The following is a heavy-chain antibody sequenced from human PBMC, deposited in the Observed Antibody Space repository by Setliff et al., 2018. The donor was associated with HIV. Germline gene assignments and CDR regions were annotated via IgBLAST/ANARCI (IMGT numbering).Heavy chain of an antibody. J-gene: IGHJ4*02. Sequence: PSETLSLTCTVSGGSISSNSYYWGWIRQPPGKGLEWIGKIYYSGSTYYNPSLKSRVTISADTSKNQFSLKLSSATAADTAVYYCASGFSAFYHDTSGYYYYYWGQGTLVTVSS. CDR2: IYYSGST. CDR1: GGSISSNSYY. D-gene: IGHD3-22*01. CDR3: ASGFSAFYHDTSGYYYYY. V-gene: IGHV4-39*01.